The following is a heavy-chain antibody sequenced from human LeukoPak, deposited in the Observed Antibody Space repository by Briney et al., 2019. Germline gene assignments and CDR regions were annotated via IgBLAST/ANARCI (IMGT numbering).Heavy chain of an antibody. V-gene: IGHV3-23*01. CDR3: AKGSYDSSGYLCYFDY. CDR2: ISGSGGST. J-gene: IGHJ4*02. D-gene: IGHD3-22*01. Sequence: GGSPRLSCAASGFTFSSYAMSWVRQAPGKGLEWVSAISGSGGSTYYADSVKGRFTISRDNSKNTLYLQMNSLRAEDTAVYYCAKGSYDSSGYLCYFDYWGQGNLVTVSS. CDR1: GFTFSSYA.